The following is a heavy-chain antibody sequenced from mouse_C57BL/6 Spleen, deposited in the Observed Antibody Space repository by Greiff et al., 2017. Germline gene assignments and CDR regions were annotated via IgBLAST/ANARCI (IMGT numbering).Heavy chain of an antibody. CDR1: GYAFSSSW. CDR3: ARSYGSSDFDY. Sequence: QVQLQQSGPELVKPGASVKISCKASGYAFSSSWMNWVKQRPGEGLEWIGRIYPGDGDTNYNGKFKGKATLTADKSSSTAYMQLSSLTSEDSAVYFCARSYGSSDFDYWGQGTTLTVSS. V-gene: IGHV1-82*01. J-gene: IGHJ2*01. CDR2: IYPGDGDT. D-gene: IGHD1-1*01.